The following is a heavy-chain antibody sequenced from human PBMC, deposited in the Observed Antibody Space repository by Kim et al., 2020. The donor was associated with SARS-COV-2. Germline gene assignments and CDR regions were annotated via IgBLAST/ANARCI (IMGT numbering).Heavy chain of an antibody. D-gene: IGHD1-26*01. CDR3: ARRGKGSGSYSFDY. J-gene: IGHJ4*02. V-gene: IGHV4-39*01. Sequence: NRSLKSRVTIYVDTSKDQFSLKLSSVTAADTAVYYFARRGKGSGSYSFDYWGQGTLVTVSS.